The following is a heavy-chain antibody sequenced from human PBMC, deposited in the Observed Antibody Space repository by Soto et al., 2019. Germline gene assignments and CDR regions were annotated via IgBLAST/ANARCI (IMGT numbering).Heavy chain of an antibody. CDR2: ISAYNGDT. D-gene: IGHD2-2*01. Sequence: ASVKVSCKASGYTFTSHGISWVRQAPGQGLEWMGWISAYNGDTNYAQKFQDRVTMTTDTSTSTAYMELRSLTSDDTAVYYCARDLRFIVVVPAAISDGGMDVWGQGTTVTVSS. V-gene: IGHV1-18*04. CDR1: GYTFTSHG. J-gene: IGHJ6*02. CDR3: ARDLRFIVVVPAAISDGGMDV.